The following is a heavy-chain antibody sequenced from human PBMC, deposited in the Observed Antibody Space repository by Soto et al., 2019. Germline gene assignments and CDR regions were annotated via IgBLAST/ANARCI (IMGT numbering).Heavy chain of an antibody. CDR1: GFTFDDYG. Sequence: SPAIGWVPSGFTFDDYGLHWLRQGPGKGLEWVSGITWNSATIGYAASVKGRFTISLDNSKNSLYLQMSSLTTEDTAVYYCAKDRWARDSIDVWGQGTTVTVSS. CDR2: ITWNSATI. V-gene: IGHV3-9*01. CDR3: AKDRWARDSIDV. J-gene: IGHJ6*01.